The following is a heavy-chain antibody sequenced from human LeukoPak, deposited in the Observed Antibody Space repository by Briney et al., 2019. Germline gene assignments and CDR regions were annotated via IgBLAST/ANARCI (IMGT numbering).Heavy chain of an antibody. V-gene: IGHV3-7*01. CDR2: IKQDGSEK. CDR1: GFTLSSYW. CDR3: ARDWEYSSGWSAFDI. D-gene: IGHD6-19*01. J-gene: IGHJ3*02. Sequence: PGGSLRLSCAAPGFTLSSYWMSWVRQAPGKGLEWVANIKQDGSEKYYVDSVKGRFTISRDNAKNSLYLQMNSLRAEDTAVYYCARDWEYSSGWSAFDIWGQGTMVTVSS.